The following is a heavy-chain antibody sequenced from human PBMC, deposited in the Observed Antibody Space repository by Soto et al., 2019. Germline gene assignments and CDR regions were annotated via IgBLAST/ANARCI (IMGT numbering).Heavy chain of an antibody. CDR1: GYIFCSVY. J-gene: IGHJ3*01. CDR3: ARDIFGHVDAFDL. CDR2: TSGYSGNS. D-gene: IGHD3-3*02. Sequence: GASVKGSCKASGYIFCSVYINWVRQAPGQGLEWMGWTSGYSGNSKYAQKFQGRVTMTTDTSTNTGYMEMRSLTSDDTAVYYCARDIFGHVDAFDLWGQGTMVTVSS. V-gene: IGHV1-18*01.